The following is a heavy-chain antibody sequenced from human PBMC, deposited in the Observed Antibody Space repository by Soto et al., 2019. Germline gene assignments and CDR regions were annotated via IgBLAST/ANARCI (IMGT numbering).Heavy chain of an antibody. CDR1: GYTFTSYD. J-gene: IGHJ6*02. D-gene: IGHD1-1*01. V-gene: IGHV1-8*01. CDR3: PIEMTGTTSMDG. Sequence: QVQLVQSGAEVKKPGASVKVSCKASGYTFTSYDINWVRQATGQGLEWMGWKNPNSGNTGYAQKVQGRVTMTRNTPRSTASMELGSLRSEDEAVSSGPIEMTGTTSMDGWGQGTTVTVSS. CDR2: KNPNSGNT.